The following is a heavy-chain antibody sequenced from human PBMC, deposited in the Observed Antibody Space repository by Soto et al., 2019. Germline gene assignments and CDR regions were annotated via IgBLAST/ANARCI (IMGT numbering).Heavy chain of an antibody. CDR1: GFTFSSYV. V-gene: IGHV3-30*18. CDR2: ISHDGNNK. D-gene: IGHD2-2*01. Sequence: QVQLVQSGGGVVQPGRSLRLSCAASGFTFSSYVTHWVRQAPGKGLEWVAVISHDGNNKYYADSVKGRFTISRDNSKNTLYRQMNSLTTEDTAVYYCAKGGPDCASTTCYLLVAFDIWGQGTMVTVSS. CDR3: AKGGPDCASTTCYLLVAFDI. J-gene: IGHJ3*02.